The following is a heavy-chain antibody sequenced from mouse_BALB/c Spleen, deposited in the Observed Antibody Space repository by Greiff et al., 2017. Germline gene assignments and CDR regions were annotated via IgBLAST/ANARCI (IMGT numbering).Heavy chain of an antibody. J-gene: IGHJ3*01. CDR2: ISDGGSYT. V-gene: IGHV5-4*02. D-gene: IGHD4-1*01. CDR3: ARGNWDGARFAY. Sequence: EVHLVESGGGLVKPGGSLKLSCAASGFTFSDYYMYWVRQTPEKRLEWVATISDGGSYTYYPDSVKGRFTISRDNAKNNLYLQMSSLKSEDTAMYYCARGNWDGARFAYWGQGTLVTVSA. CDR1: GFTFSDYY.